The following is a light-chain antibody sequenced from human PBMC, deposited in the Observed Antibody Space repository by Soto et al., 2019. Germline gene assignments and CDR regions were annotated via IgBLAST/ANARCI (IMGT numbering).Light chain of an antibody. Sequence: DIQMTQSPSSLSASVGDRVTITCQASQDISNYLNWYQQKPGKAPKLLIYDASNLETGVPSRFSGSGSGTDFSFPLRRLQPEEIATNLWQTFDYPPYPFGPGNKLEIK. V-gene: IGKV1-33*01. CDR1: QDISNY. J-gene: IGKJ2*01. CDR2: DAS. CDR3: QTFDYPPYP.